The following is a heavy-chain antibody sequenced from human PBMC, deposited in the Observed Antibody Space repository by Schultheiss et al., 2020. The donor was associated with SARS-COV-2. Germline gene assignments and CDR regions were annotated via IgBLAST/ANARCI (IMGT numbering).Heavy chain of an antibody. V-gene: IGHV4-39*07. CDR3: ARVGDRYSGYANDAFDI. Sequence: GSLRLSCTVSGGSISSSSYYWGWIRQPPGKGLEWIGEINHSGSTNYNPSLKSRVTISVDTSKNQFSLKLSSVTAADTAVYYCARVGDRYSGYANDAFDIWGQGTMVTVSS. J-gene: IGHJ3*02. CDR2: INHSGST. D-gene: IGHD5-12*01. CDR1: GGSISSSSYY.